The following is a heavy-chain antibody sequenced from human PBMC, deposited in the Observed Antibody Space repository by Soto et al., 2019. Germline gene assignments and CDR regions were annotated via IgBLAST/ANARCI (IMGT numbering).Heavy chain of an antibody. CDR2: INPNGGDT. D-gene: IGHD1-26*01. Sequence: QVQLVQSGTEVKRPGDSVKVSCKASGYTFTGYYVHWVRQAPGQGREWKGWINPNGGDTYVAQRFQGRVTMNRDTSIGTAYMELRGLTSDDTAEYYCAKGGAIVAAGTRVYLYNAMDVWGQGTTVTVSS. V-gene: IGHV1-2*02. CDR3: AKGGAIVAAGTRVYLYNAMDV. J-gene: IGHJ6*02. CDR1: GYTFTGYY.